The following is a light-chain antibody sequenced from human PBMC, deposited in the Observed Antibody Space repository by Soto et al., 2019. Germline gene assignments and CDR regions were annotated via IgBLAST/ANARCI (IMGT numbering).Light chain of an antibody. CDR1: QSVSSSD. J-gene: IGKJ1*01. Sequence: EIVLTQSPGTLSLSPGERATLSCMASQSVSSSDLAWYQQKPGQAPRLLIYCASSRATGIPDRFSGSGSGTDFTLTISRLAPEDFAVYYGQQYGSSPWTFGHGTKVEIK. CDR3: QQYGSSPWT. V-gene: IGKV3-20*01. CDR2: CAS.